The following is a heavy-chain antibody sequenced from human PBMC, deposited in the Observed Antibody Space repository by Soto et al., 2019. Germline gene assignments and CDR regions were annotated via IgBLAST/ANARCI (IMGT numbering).Heavy chain of an antibody. J-gene: IGHJ6*02. CDR3: ASPLTMIVPPYYYGMDV. Sequence: QVQLVQSGAEVKKPGASVKVSCKASGYTFTSYAMHWVRQAPGQRLEWMGWINAGNGNTKYSQKFQGRVTITRVTAASTAYMELSSLRSEDTAVYYCASPLTMIVPPYYYGMDVWGQGTTVTVSS. V-gene: IGHV1-3*01. CDR2: INAGNGNT. D-gene: IGHD3-22*01. CDR1: GYTFTSYA.